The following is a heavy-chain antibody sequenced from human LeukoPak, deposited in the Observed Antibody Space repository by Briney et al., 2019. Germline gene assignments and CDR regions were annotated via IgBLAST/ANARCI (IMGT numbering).Heavy chain of an antibody. Sequence: GGSLRLSCAASGFTITAYAMSWVRQSPGKGLEWVANVNEDGSEQNYLDAVKGRFTISRDNAKNSVYLQMNSLRVEETAVYFCARGRGWIDPWGQGTLVTVSS. V-gene: IGHV3-7*01. J-gene: IGHJ5*02. CDR3: ARGRGWIDP. CDR2: VNEDGSEQ. D-gene: IGHD5-24*01. CDR1: GFTITAYA.